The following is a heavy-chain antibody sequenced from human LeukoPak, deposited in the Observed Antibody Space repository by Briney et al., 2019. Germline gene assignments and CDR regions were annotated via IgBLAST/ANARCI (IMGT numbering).Heavy chain of an antibody. CDR1: GYTFTGYY. CDR2: INPNSGGT. CDR3: ARDTPTVTTYLA. D-gene: IGHD4-17*01. J-gene: IGHJ5*02. V-gene: IGHV1-2*02. Sequence: ASVKVSCKASGYTFTGYYMHWVRQAPGQGLEWMGWINPNSGGTNYAQKFQGRVTMTRDTSISTAYMELSRLRSDDTAVYYCARDTPTVTTYLAWGQGTLVTVSS.